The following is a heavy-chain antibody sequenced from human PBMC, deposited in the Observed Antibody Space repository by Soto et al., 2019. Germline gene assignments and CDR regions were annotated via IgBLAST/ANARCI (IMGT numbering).Heavy chain of an antibody. V-gene: IGHV2-5*02. Sequence: SGPTLVNPTQTLTLTCTFSGFSLSPSGVGVALISQHPGQPLEGLALIYGDNDKRYSPSLKTRLTITKDTSKNQVVLTMTNMDPVDTATYYCAHCTLHDYGDYDPGTSHVFDSWGQGTLVTVSS. CDR3: AHCTLHDYGDYDPGTSHVFDS. CDR2: IYGDNDK. D-gene: IGHD4-17*01. CDR1: GFSLSPSGVG. J-gene: IGHJ4*02.